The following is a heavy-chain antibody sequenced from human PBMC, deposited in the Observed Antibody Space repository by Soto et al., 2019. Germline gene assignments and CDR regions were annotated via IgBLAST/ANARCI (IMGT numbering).Heavy chain of an antibody. CDR3: AKERLLLYFHGARPEPFSI. CDR2: ISGSGGST. J-gene: IGHJ3*02. V-gene: IGHV3-23*01. Sequence: GGSLRLSCAASGFTFSSYAMSWVRQAPGKGLEWVSAISGSGGSTYYADSVKGRFTISRDNSKNTLYLQMNSLRAEDTAVYYCAKERLLLYFHGARPEPFSISRQGTMVAV. D-gene: IGHD3-9*01. CDR1: GFTFSSYA.